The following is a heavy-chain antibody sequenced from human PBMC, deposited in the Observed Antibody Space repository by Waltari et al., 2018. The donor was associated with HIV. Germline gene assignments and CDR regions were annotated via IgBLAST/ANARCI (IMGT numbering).Heavy chain of an antibody. CDR2: ISYDGLHI. CDR1: GVPFDNYG. Sequence: QVQLVESGGGVVQPGGSLSLSCVASGVPFDNYGIHSVRQAPGKGLDWLASISYDGLHIYYADSVNGRFTISRDNSKNTVYLQMTSLRPEDTTVYSCAKEGWDLLEFGYYFDSWGQGTLVTVSS. J-gene: IGHJ4*01. V-gene: IGHV3-30*18. CDR3: AKEGWDLLEFGYYFDS. D-gene: IGHD1-26*01.